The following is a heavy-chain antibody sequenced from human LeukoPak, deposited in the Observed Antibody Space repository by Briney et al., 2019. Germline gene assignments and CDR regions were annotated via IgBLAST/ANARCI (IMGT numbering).Heavy chain of an antibody. Sequence: PGGSLRLSCAASGFTVSSNYMSWVRQAPGKGLEWVSVIYGGGSTYYADSVKGRFTISRDYSKNTLYLQMNSLRAEDTAVYYCAREDQLLSFDYWGQGTLVAVSS. CDR3: AREDQLLSFDY. CDR1: GFTVSSNY. CDR2: IYGGGST. J-gene: IGHJ4*02. D-gene: IGHD2-21*01. V-gene: IGHV3-53*01.